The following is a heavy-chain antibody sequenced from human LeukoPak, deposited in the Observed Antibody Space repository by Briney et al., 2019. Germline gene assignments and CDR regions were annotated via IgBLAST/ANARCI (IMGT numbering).Heavy chain of an antibody. V-gene: IGHV3-7*03. Sequence: PGGSLRLSCVASGFTFSSYGMNWVRQAPGKGLEWVANIKEDGTETYYVDSVKGRFTISRDNAKNSLYLQMNSLRVEDTAVYYCAKEGRSLQTYWGQGTLVTVSS. J-gene: IGHJ4*02. CDR1: GFTFSSYG. CDR3: AKEGRSLQTY. D-gene: IGHD5-24*01. CDR2: IKEDGTET.